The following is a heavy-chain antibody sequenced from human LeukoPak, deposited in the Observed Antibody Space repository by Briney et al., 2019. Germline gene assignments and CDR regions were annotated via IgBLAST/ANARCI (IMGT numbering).Heavy chain of an antibody. D-gene: IGHD5-12*01. CDR3: ARQLYSGYDANYYYYYMDV. CDR2: IYHSGST. CDR1: GGSISSSNW. V-gene: IGHV4-4*02. J-gene: IGHJ6*03. Sequence: PSETLSLTCAVPGGSISSSNWWSWVRQPPGKGLEWIGEIYHSGSTNYNPSLKSRVTISVDKSKNQFSLKLSSVTAADTAVYYCARQLYSGYDANYYYYYMDVWGKGTTVTVSS.